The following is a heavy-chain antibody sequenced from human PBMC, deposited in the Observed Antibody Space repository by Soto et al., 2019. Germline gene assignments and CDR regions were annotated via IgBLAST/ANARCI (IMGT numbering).Heavy chain of an antibody. V-gene: IGHV1-69*13. CDR1: GGTFSSYA. D-gene: IGHD1-1*01. J-gene: IGHJ3*02. Sequence: SVKVSCKASGGTFSSYAISWVRQAPGQGLEWMGGIIPIFGTANYAQKFQGRVTITADESTSTAYMELSSLRSEDTAVYYCAGPGAGTDAFDIWGQGTMVTVSS. CDR2: IIPIFGTA. CDR3: AGPGAGTDAFDI.